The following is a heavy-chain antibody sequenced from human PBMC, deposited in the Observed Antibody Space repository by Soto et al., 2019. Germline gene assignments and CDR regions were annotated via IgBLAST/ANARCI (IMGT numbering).Heavy chain of an antibody. CDR1: GFTFSSYW. V-gene: IGHV3-74*01. Sequence: HPGGSLRLSCAASGFTFSSYWMHWVRQVPGKGLVWVSRLYIDGSRTSYADSVKGRFTISRDNAKNTLYLQMNSLRAEDTAVYYCARGAGGYYYMDVWGKGTTVTVSS. CDR2: LYIDGSRT. D-gene: IGHD3-10*01. J-gene: IGHJ6*03. CDR3: ARGAGGYYYMDV.